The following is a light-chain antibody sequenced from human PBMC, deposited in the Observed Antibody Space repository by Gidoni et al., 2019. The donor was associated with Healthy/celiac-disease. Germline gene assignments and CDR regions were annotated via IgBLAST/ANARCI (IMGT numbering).Light chain of an antibody. Sequence: EIVMTHSPATLSVSPGERATLPCRASQSVSSYLAWYQQKPGQAPRLLIYGASTRAPGIPARFSGSGSGTEFTLTISSLQSEDFAVYYCQQYNNWPLTFGGGTKVEIK. J-gene: IGKJ4*01. CDR3: QQYNNWPLT. CDR1: QSVSSY. V-gene: IGKV3-15*01. CDR2: GAS.